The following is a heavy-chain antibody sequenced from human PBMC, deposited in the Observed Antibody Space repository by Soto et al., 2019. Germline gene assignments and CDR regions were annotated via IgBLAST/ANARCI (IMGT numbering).Heavy chain of an antibody. V-gene: IGHV1-69*13. CDR2: IIPIFGTA. CDR1: GGTFSSYA. Sequence: ASVKVSCKASGGTFSSYAISWVRQAPGQGLEWMGGIIPIFGTANYAQKFQGRVTITADESTSTAYMELSSLRSEDTAVYYCARPHVDTAMVEDYYYGMDVWGQGTTVTVSS. CDR3: ARPHVDTAMVEDYYYGMDV. J-gene: IGHJ6*02. D-gene: IGHD5-18*01.